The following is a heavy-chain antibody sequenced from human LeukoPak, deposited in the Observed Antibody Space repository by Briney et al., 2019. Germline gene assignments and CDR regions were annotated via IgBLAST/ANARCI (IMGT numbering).Heavy chain of an antibody. D-gene: IGHD2-15*01. CDR2: ISGSGGST. Sequence: GGSLRLSCAASGFDFSTYAMSWARQAPGKGLEWVSAISGSGGSTYYADSVKGRFTISRDNSKNTLYLQINSLRAEDTAVYYCASTQRGDYFDYWGQGTLVTVSS. CDR1: GFDFSTYA. J-gene: IGHJ4*02. V-gene: IGHV3-23*01. CDR3: ASTQRGDYFDY.